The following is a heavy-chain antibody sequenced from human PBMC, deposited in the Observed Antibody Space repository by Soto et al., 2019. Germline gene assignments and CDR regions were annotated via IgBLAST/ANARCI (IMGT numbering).Heavy chain of an antibody. J-gene: IGHJ3*02. D-gene: IGHD6-19*01. V-gene: IGHV4-59*01. CDR2: IYYRGST. CDR1: GGSISSYY. CDR3: ARGGGSGWYIDAFDI. Sequence: QVQLQESGPGLVKPSETLSLTCTVSGGSISSYYWSWIRQPPGKGLEWIGYIYYRGSTNYNPSLKSRVTISVDTSKNQFSLKLSSVTAADTAVYYCARGGGSGWYIDAFDIWGQGTMVTVSS.